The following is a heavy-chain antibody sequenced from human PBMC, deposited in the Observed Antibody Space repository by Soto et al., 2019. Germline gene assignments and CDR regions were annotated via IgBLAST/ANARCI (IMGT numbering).Heavy chain of an antibody. D-gene: IGHD2-21*02. CDR3: ARVSWEVVTAIPPFFDY. Sequence: VRHAPGKGLEWVSYISSSSTIYYADSVKGRFTISRDNAKNSLYLQMNSLRDEDTAVYYCARVSWEVVTAIPPFFDYWGQGTLVTVSS. J-gene: IGHJ4*02. CDR2: ISSSSTI. V-gene: IGHV3-48*02.